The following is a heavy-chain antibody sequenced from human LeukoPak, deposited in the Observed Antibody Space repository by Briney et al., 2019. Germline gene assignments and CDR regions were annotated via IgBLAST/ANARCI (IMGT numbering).Heavy chain of an antibody. D-gene: IGHD6-19*01. J-gene: IGHJ4*02. CDR2: IKQDGSEK. Sequence: GGSLRLSCAASGFTFSSHWMSWVRQAPGKGLEWVANIKQDGSEKYYVDSVKGRFTISRDNAKNSLYLQMNSLRAEDTAVYYCARVSRQQWPHPSFDYWGQGTLVTVSS. CDR1: GFTFSSHW. CDR3: ARVSRQQWPHPSFDY. V-gene: IGHV3-7*01.